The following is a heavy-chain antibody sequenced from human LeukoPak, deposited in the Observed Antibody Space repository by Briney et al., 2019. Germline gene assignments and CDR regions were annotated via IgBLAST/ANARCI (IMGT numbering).Heavy chain of an antibody. CDR1: GFTFSSYG. CDR3: AKGSQYYDILTGYYRADYYFNY. J-gene: IGHJ4*02. V-gene: IGHV3-23*01. CDR2: ISGSGGST. Sequence: GGTLRLSCAASGFTFSSYGMSWVRQAPGKGLEWVSAISGSGGSTYYADSVKGRFTISRDNSKNTLYLQMNSLRAEDTAVYYCAKGSQYYDILTGYYRADYYFNYWGQGTLVTVSS. D-gene: IGHD3-9*01.